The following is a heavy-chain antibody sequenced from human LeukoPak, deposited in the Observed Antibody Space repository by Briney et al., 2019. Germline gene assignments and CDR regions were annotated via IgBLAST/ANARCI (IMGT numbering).Heavy chain of an antibody. J-gene: IGHJ4*02. CDR1: GYTFTSYG. CDR2: ISAYNGNT. CDR3: ARDSRSSGWPRDDY. D-gene: IGHD6-19*01. Sequence: GASVKVSFKASGYTFTSYGISWVRQPPGPGLEWMGGISAYNGNTNDAQKLQGGITMTTDTSTSTAYMELRSLRSDDTAVYYCARDSRSSGWPRDDYWGQGTLVTVSS. V-gene: IGHV1-18*01.